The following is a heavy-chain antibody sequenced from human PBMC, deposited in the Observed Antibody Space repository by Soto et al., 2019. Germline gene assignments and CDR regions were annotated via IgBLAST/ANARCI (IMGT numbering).Heavy chain of an antibody. CDR1: GFIFSNYG. CDR3: AKDSWFGELFRSYMDV. D-gene: IGHD3-10*01. J-gene: IGHJ6*03. V-gene: IGHV3-30*18. CDR2: ISYDGNKQ. Sequence: QVQLVESGGGVVQPGRSLRLSCAASGFIFSNYGMHWVRQAPGKGLEWVAVISYDGNKQHYGESVKGRFTISRDSSKNTLSLQMNSLRPEDTAVYYCAKDSWFGELFRSYMDVWGKGTTVTVS.